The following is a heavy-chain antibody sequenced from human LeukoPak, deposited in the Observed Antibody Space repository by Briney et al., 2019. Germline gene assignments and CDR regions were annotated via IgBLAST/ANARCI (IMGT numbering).Heavy chain of an antibody. V-gene: IGHV1-18*01. D-gene: IGHD2-15*01. Sequence: GASVKVSCKASGYTFISYGISWVRQAPGQGLEWMGWISAYNGNTNYAQKLQGRVTMTTDTSTSTAYMELRSLRSDDTAVYYCARDVYCSGGSCFGVPTDIWGQGTMVTVSS. J-gene: IGHJ3*02. CDR3: ARDVYCSGGSCFGVPTDI. CDR1: GYTFISYG. CDR2: ISAYNGNT.